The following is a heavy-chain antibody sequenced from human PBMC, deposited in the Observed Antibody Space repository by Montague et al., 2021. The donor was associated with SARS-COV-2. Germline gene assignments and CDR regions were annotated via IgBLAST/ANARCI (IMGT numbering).Heavy chain of an antibody. D-gene: IGHD2-2*01. CDR1: GFTFSDYY. V-gene: IGHV3-11*01. J-gene: IGHJ6*02. Sequence: SLRLSCAASGFTFSDYYMSWIRQAPGKGLEWVSYISSSGSTIYYADSVKGRFTISRDNAKNSLYLQMNSLRAEDTAVYYCARDIVVVPAAMQNYYYGMDVWGQGTTVTVSS. CDR3: ARDIVVVPAAMQNYYYGMDV. CDR2: ISSSGSTI.